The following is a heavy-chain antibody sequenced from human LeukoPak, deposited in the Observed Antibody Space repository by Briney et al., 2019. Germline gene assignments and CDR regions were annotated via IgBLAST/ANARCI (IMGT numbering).Heavy chain of an antibody. CDR1: GFTFSSYA. J-gene: IGHJ4*02. D-gene: IGHD3-22*01. Sequence: GGSLRLSCAASGFTFSSYAMHWVRQAPGKGLEWVAVISYDGSNKYYADSVKGRFTISRDNSKNTLYLQMNSLRAEDTAVYYCARGFNYYDSSGYPDYWGQGTLVTVSS. V-gene: IGHV3-30-3*01. CDR2: ISYDGSNK. CDR3: ARGFNYYDSSGYPDY.